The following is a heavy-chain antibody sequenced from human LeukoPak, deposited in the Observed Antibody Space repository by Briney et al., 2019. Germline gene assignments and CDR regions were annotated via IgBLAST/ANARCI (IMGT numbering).Heavy chain of an antibody. J-gene: IGHJ4*02. V-gene: IGHV4-30-4*08. D-gene: IGHD6-19*01. CDR2: MSNSGST. CDR3: ARSAHSSGWYDY. CDR1: GGSISSGDYC. Sequence: PSETLSLTXTVSGGSISSGDYCWNWIRQPPGNGLEWIGYMSNSGSTYYNPSLKSRVTISVDTSKNQFSLKLNSVTAADTAVYYCARSAHSSGWYDYWGQGTLVTVSS.